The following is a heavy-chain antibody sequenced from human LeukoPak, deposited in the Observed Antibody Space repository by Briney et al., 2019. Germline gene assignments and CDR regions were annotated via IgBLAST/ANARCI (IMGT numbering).Heavy chain of an antibody. V-gene: IGHV3-48*01. CDR1: GGSISSYY. Sequence: ETLSLTCTVSGGSISSYYWSWIRQPPGKGLEWISYITSTSNIILYGDSVKGRFTVSRDNAKNSLYLQMNSLRAEDTAVYYCATAKNDYWGQGTLVTVSS. CDR2: ITSTSNII. J-gene: IGHJ4*02. CDR3: ATAKNDY.